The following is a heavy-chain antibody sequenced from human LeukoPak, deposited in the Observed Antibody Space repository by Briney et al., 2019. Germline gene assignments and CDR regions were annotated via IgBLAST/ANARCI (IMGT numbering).Heavy chain of an antibody. D-gene: IGHD4-23*01. CDR2: ISSSDSTI. CDR1: GFTFSSYE. V-gene: IGHV3-48*03. Sequence: GGSLRLSCAASGFTFSSYEMHWVRQAPGKGLEWVSYISSSDSTIYYAGSVKGRFTISRDNAKNSSYLQMNSLRAEDTAVYYCARDYGGSSPFDYWGQGTLVTVSS. J-gene: IGHJ4*02. CDR3: ARDYGGSSPFDY.